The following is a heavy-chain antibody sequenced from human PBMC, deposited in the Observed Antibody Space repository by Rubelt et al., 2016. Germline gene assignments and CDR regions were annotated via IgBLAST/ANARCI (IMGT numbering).Heavy chain of an antibody. Sequence: EVQLVESGGGLVQPGGSLRLSCAASGFTVSSNYMSWVRQAPGKGLEWVSVIYSGGSTYYADSVKGRVTISRGNSKSTLYLQINSLRAEDTAVYYCARNWGFDYWGQGTLVTVSS. V-gene: IGHV3-66*01. J-gene: IGHJ4*02. CDR2: IYSGGST. CDR3: ARNWGFDY. D-gene: IGHD7-27*01. CDR1: GFTVSSNY.